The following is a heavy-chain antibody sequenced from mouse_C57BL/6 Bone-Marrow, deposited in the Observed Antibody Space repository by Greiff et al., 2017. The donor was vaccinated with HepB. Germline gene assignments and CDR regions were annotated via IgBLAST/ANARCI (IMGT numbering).Heavy chain of an antibody. CDR1: GYTFTDYY. CDR3: ARGGWLLPAY. D-gene: IGHD2-3*01. CDR2: INPYNGGT. V-gene: IGHV1-19*01. J-gene: IGHJ3*01. Sequence: VQLQQSGPVLVKPGASVKMSCKASGYTFTDYYMNWEKQSHGKSLEWIGVINPYNGGTSYNQKFKGKATLTVDKSSSTAYMELNSLTSEDSAVYYCARGGWLLPAYWGQGTLVTVSA.